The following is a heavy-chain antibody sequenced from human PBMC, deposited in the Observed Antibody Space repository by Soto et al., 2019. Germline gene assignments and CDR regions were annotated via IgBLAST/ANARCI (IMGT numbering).Heavy chain of an antibody. CDR1: CFTFWGFG. CDR3: AKADSNYAGRFSYYYMDV. D-gene: IGHD4-4*01. J-gene: IGHJ6*03. V-gene: IGHV1-18*01. Sequence: APGKGSCKASCFTFWGFGIRWGRQAPGQRVEWMGWISGYNGNTHYSQKFQGKVTMTTDTSTSTAYMELRNLRSDDTAVYYCAKADSNYAGRFSYYYMDVWGTGTMVTVSS. CDR2: ISGYNGNT.